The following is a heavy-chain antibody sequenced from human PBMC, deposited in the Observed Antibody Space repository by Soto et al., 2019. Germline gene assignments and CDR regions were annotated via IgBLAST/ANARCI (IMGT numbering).Heavy chain of an antibody. Sequence: GGSLRLSCAASGFTFSSYSMNWVRQAPGKGLEWVSSISSSSSYIYYADSVKGRFTISRDNAKNSLYLQMNSLRAEDTAVYYCARGDDSFWSDPWGQGTLVTVSS. CDR2: ISSSSSYI. J-gene: IGHJ5*02. CDR3: ARGDDSFWSDP. D-gene: IGHD3-16*01. V-gene: IGHV3-21*01. CDR1: GFTFSSYS.